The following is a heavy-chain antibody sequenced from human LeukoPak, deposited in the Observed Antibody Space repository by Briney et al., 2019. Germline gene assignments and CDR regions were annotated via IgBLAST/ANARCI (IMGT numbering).Heavy chain of an antibody. CDR3: ARVTYSSGWDFDY. CDR1: GFTFSSYS. V-gene: IGHV3-21*01. J-gene: IGHJ4*02. CDR2: ISSSSSYI. Sequence: PGGSLRLSCAASGFTFSSYSMNWVRQAPGKGLEWVSSISSSSSYIYYADSVKGRFTISRDNAKNSLYLQMNSLRAEDTAVYYCARVTYSSGWDFDYWGQGTLVTVSS. D-gene: IGHD6-19*01.